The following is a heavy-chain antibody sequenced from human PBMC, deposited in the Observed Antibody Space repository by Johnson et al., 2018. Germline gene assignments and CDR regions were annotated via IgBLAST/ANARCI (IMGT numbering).Heavy chain of an antibody. CDR3: AKEYGNYVYYYGMDV. CDR1: GFTFSSYD. V-gene: IGHV3-23*04. Sequence: VQLVQSGGGLVQPGGSLRLSCVGSGFTFSSYDMTWVRQAPGKGPEWVSTITGSGGGTYYADSVKGRFTISRDNSKNTLYLQMNSLRAEETAVYYCAKEYGNYVYYYGMDVWGQGTTVTVSS. CDR2: ITGSGGGT. J-gene: IGHJ6*02. D-gene: IGHD1-7*01.